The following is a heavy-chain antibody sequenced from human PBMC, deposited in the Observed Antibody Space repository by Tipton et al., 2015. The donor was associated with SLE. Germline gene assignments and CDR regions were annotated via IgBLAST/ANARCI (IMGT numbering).Heavy chain of an antibody. V-gene: IGHV4-59*11. J-gene: IGHJ4*02. D-gene: IGHD3-22*01. CDR3: ARGYYDSSGYYDY. CDR1: GGSITSHY. CDR2: IYYSGST. Sequence: TLSLTCTVSGGSITSHYWSWIRQSPGKGLEWIGYIYYSGSTNYNPSLKSRVTISVDTSKKQFSLKLTSVTAADTAVYYCARGYYDSSGYYDYWGQGTLVTVSS.